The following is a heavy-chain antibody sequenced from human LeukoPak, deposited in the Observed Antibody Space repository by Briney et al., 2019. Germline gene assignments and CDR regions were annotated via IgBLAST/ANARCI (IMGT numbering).Heavy chain of an antibody. V-gene: IGHV3-74*01. CDR1: GFTFSRYW. CDR2: IDSDGSIT. Sequence: PGGSLRLSCAASGFTFSRYWMHWVRQAPGTGLVWVSRIDSDGSITDYADSVKGRLTISRDNAKNTLYLQMNSLRADDTAVYYCSRGDCTSTTCHNWFDPWGQGTLVTVSS. D-gene: IGHD2-2*01. CDR3: SRGDCTSTTCHNWFDP. J-gene: IGHJ5*02.